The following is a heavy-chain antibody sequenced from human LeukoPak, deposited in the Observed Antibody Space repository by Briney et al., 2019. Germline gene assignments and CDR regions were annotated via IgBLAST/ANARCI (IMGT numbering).Heavy chain of an antibody. CDR3: ASRYGSENYYFDY. CDR1: GFTFSSYG. D-gene: IGHD3-10*01. V-gene: IGHV3-23*01. J-gene: IGHJ4*02. Sequence: SGGSLRLSCAASGFTFSSYGMHWVRQAPGKGLEWVSVISGSGGSTHYADSVKGRFTISRDNSKNTLYLQMNSLRAEDTAVYYCASRYGSENYYFDYWGQGTLVTVSS. CDR2: ISGSGGST.